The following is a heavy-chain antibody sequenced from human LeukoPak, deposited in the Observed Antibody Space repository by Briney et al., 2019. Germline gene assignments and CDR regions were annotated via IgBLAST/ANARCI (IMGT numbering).Heavy chain of an antibody. D-gene: IGHD3-22*01. CDR3: ARAMMVVTNLWGVYDY. Sequence: GGSLRLSCATSGFTFSSYAMSWVRQAPGRGLEWVSGISAGGATTYYTDSVKGRFTFSRDNSKNTLYLQMNSLRAEDTAVYFCARAMMVVTNLWGVYDYWGQGTLVTVSS. J-gene: IGHJ4*02. CDR1: GFTFSSYA. CDR2: ISAGGATT. V-gene: IGHV3-23*01.